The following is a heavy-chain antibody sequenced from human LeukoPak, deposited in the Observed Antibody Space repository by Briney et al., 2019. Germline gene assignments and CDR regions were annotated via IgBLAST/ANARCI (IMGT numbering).Heavy chain of an antibody. J-gene: IGHJ4*02. D-gene: IGHD3-3*01. CDR2: INSDGSST. CDR1: GFTFSSYW. V-gene: IGHV3-74*01. Sequence: PGGSLRLSCAASGFTFSSYWMHWVRQAPGKGLVWVSRINSDGSSTSYADSVKGRFTISRDNAKNTLYLQTNSLRAEDTAVYYCARGGPYYDFWSGYYYYFDYWGQGTLVTVSS. CDR3: ARGGPYYDFWSGYYYYFDY.